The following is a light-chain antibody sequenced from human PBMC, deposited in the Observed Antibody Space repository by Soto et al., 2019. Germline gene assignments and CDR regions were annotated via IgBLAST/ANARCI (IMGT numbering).Light chain of an antibody. CDR3: CSFAGTYTFGV. CDR1: SSDVGGYDY. J-gene: IGLJ2*01. Sequence: QSALTQPRSVSRSPGQSVTISCTGTSSDVGGYDYVSWYQQHPGKAPKLLIYDVNKRPSGVPHRFSGSKSGNTASLTISGLQSDDEADYYCCSFAGTYTFGVFGGGTKLTVL. V-gene: IGLV2-11*01. CDR2: DVN.